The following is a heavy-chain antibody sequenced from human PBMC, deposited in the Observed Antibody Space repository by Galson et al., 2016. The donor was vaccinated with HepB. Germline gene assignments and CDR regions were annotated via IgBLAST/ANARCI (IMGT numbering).Heavy chain of an antibody. D-gene: IGHD1-1*01. J-gene: IGHJ5*02. Sequence: PALVKPPQTLTLTCTFSGFSLSTSGVGVGWIRQPPGKALEWLAVIFWNDDKRYRPSLKSRLTIAKDTSKNHVVLTMTNMDPVDTATYYCAHATFTEDWFDLGGQGTLVTGSA. CDR1: GFSLSTSGVG. V-gene: IGHV2-5*01. CDR3: AHATFTEDWFDL. CDR2: IFWNDDK.